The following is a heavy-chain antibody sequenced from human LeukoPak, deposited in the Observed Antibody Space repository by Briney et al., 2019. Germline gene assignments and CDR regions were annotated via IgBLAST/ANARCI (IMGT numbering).Heavy chain of an antibody. Sequence: ASVKVSCKASGYTFTSYDINWVRQAPGQGLEWMGCMNPNSGNTVYAQKFQGRVTITRNTSISTAYMELSSLRSEDTAVYYCAREGPSWYPLYNYSYMDVWGKGTTVTVSS. J-gene: IGHJ6*03. CDR3: AREGPSWYPLYNYSYMDV. D-gene: IGHD6-13*01. CDR1: GYTFTSYD. CDR2: MNPNSGNT. V-gene: IGHV1-8*03.